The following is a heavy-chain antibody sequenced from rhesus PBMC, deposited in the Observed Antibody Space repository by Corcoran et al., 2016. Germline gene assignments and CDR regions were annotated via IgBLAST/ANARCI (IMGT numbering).Heavy chain of an antibody. D-gene: IGHD4-29*01. CDR2: INPKTGGT. CDR1: GSTFSDHY. CDR3: ARRRVATVAATY. J-gene: IGHJ4*01. Sequence: QVQLVQSGAEVKKPGSSVKVSCKAFGSTFSDHYMHWVRQAPGQGLEWVGEINPKTGGTNDAQKFQGRVSMTRDTSTSTAYRELSSLRSEDTAVYYCARRRVATVAATYWGQGVLVTVSS. V-gene: IGHV1-138*01.